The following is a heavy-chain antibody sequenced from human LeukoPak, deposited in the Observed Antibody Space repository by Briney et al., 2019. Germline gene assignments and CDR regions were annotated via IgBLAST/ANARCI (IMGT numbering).Heavy chain of an antibody. CDR1: GFTFITYA. V-gene: IGHV3-23*01. CDR3: AKAYGSGSYYRPVDY. Sequence: PGGSLRLSCAASGFTFITYAMSWVRQAPGKGLEWVSAISGSGGSTYYADSVKGRFTISRDNSKNTLYLQMNSLRAEDTAVYYCAKAYGSGSYYRPVDYWGQGTLVTVSS. CDR2: ISGSGGST. J-gene: IGHJ4*02. D-gene: IGHD3-10*01.